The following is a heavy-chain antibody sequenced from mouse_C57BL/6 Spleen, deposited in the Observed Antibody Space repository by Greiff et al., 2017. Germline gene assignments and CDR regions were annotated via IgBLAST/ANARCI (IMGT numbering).Heavy chain of an antibody. CDR3: ARSGGYTGYFDV. CDR2: ISSGSSTI. V-gene: IGHV5-17*01. J-gene: IGHJ1*03. Sequence: EVQVVESGGGLVKPGGSLKLSCAASGFTFSDYGMHWVRQAPEKGLEWVAYISSGSSTIYYADTVKGRFTISRDNAKNTLFLQMTSLRSEDTAMYYCARSGGYTGYFDVWGTGTTVTVSS. D-gene: IGHD1-1*02. CDR1: GFTFSDYG.